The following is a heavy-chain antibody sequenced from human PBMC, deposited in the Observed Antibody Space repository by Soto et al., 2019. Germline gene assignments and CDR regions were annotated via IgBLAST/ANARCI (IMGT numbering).Heavy chain of an antibody. Sequence: SETLSLTCAVSGGSISSSNWWSWVRQPPGKGLEWIGEIYHSGSTNYNPSLKSRVTISVDKSKNQFSLKLSSVTAADTAVYYCARLSAYSYGPEYFQHWGQGTLVTVSS. CDR2: IYHSGST. J-gene: IGHJ1*01. CDR3: ARLSAYSYGPEYFQH. V-gene: IGHV4-4*02. D-gene: IGHD5-18*01. CDR1: GGSISSSNW.